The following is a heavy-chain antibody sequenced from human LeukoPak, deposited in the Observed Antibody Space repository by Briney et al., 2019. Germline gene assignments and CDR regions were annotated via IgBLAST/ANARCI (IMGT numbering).Heavy chain of an antibody. CDR3: AKGHVEMATITAFDY. CDR1: GFTFSSYA. CDR2: ISGSGGST. V-gene: IGHV3-23*01. Sequence: GGSLRLSCPASGFTFSSYAMHWVRQAPGKGLEWVAAISGSGGSTYYADSVKGRFTISRDNSKNTLYLQMNSLRAEDTAVYYCAKGHVEMATITAFDYWGQGTLVTVSS. D-gene: IGHD5-24*01. J-gene: IGHJ4*02.